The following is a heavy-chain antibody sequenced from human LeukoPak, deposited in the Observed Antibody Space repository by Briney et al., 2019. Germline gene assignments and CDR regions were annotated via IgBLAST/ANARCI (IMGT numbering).Heavy chain of an antibody. J-gene: IGHJ1*01. CDR2: ISHDGTTT. V-gene: IGHV3-30*18. CDR3: AKEPTSYSSGWYFQH. Sequence: GGSLRLSCAASGFTFSNYGMQWVRQAPGKGLEWVAVISHDGTTTFYADSVKGRFTISRDNSKNTLDLQMYSLRAGDTAVYYCAKEPTSYSSGWYFQHWGQGTLVTVSS. D-gene: IGHD6-25*01. CDR1: GFTFSNYG.